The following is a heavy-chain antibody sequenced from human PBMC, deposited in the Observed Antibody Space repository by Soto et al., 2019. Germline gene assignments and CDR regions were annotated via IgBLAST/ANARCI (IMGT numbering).Heavy chain of an antibody. CDR2: FWKDGNTK. CDR1: GFSLSSSV. J-gene: IGHJ4*02. D-gene: IGHD5-12*01. V-gene: IGHV3-33*06. CDR3: AKGKRPPPPYSAYEPFYS. Sequence: QVPLVESGGGVVQPGRSLRLSCAASGFSLSSSVMHWVRQAPGKGLEWVAVFWKDGNTKYYADSVKGRFIISRDNSKNTLYLELNSLSPEDTALYYCAKGKRPPPPYSAYEPFYSWGQGTLVSVSS.